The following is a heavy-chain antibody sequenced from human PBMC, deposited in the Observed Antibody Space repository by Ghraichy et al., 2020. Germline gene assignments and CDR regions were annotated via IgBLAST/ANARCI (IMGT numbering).Heavy chain of an antibody. D-gene: IGHD4-11*01. J-gene: IGHJ6*03. CDR3: ARHAYTNLYYYYYMDV. Sequence: SQTLSLTCSVSGGSISTDSYYWGWIRQPPGKGLEWVASLYYSGSTYYNPSLKSRVTISMDTSKNQFSLKVNSMTAADTAVYYCARHAYTNLYYYYYMDVWGKGTTVTVSS. CDR1: GGSISTDSYY. V-gene: IGHV4-39*07. CDR2: LYYSGST.